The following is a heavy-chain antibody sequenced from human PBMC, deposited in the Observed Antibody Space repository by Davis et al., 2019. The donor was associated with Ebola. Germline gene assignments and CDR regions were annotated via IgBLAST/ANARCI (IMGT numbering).Heavy chain of an antibody. Sequence: SETLSLTCTVSGGSISSYYWSWIRQPPGKGLEWIGEIYHSGSTNYNPSLKSRVTISVDKSKNQFSLKLSSVTAADTAVYYCARDGFGLQRYYYGMDVWGQGTTVTVSS. V-gene: IGHV4-59*12. D-gene: IGHD3/OR15-3a*01. CDR1: GGSISSYY. CDR3: ARDGFGLQRYYYGMDV. CDR2: IYHSGST. J-gene: IGHJ6*02.